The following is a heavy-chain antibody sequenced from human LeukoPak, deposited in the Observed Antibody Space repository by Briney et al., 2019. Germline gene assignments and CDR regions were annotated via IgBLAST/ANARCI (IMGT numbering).Heavy chain of an antibody. V-gene: IGHV1-2*06. J-gene: IGHJ4*02. CDR2: INPNSGGT. Sequence: ASVKVSCKASGGTFSSYAIRWLRQAPGQGLEWMGRINPNSGGTNYAQKFQGRVTMTRDTSISTAYMELSRLRSDDTAVYYCAIGASLTRFDYWGQGTLVTVSS. CDR3: AIGASLTRFDY. CDR1: GGTFSSYA.